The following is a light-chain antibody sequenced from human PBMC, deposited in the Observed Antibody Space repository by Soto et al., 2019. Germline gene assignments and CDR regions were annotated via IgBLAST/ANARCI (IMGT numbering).Light chain of an antibody. J-gene: IGLJ1*01. CDR2: EVS. V-gene: IGLV2-8*01. CDR1: SSDIGGYKY. Sequence: QSALTQPPSASGSPEQSVIISCTGTSSDIGGYKYVSWYQQRPGRAPKLIISEVSKRPSGVPDRFSGSKSGNTASLTVSGLQAEDEADYYCSSSAGSNIPYVFGTGTKLTVL. CDR3: SSSAGSNIPYV.